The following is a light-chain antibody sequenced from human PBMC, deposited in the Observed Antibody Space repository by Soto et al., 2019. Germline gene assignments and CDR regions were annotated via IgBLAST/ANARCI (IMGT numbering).Light chain of an antibody. J-gene: IGLJ3*02. CDR3: TSYTIATTWV. CDR2: DVS. CDR1: SSDIGNYNY. Sequence: QSVLTQPASVSGSPGQSITIPCTGSSSDIGNYNYVSWYQQQHPGKAPKRMIYDVSTRPSGVSIRFSGSKSGNTASLTISGLQAEDEAFYYCTSYTIATTWVFGGGTKLTVL. V-gene: IGLV2-14*03.